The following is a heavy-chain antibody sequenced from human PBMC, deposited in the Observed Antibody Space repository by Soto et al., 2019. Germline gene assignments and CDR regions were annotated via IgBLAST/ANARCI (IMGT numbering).Heavy chain of an antibody. Sequence: QVQLQQWGAGLLKPSETLSLTCAVYGGSFSGYYWSWIRQPPGKGLEWIGEINHSGSTNSTPSLKSRVTISVDKSKIQFSLKLSSVTAADTAVYYCASTPGYCSGGSCYPGGAWFDPWGQGTLVTVSS. V-gene: IGHV4-34*01. CDR3: ASTPGYCSGGSCYPGGAWFDP. CDR1: GGSFSGYY. CDR2: INHSGST. D-gene: IGHD2-15*01. J-gene: IGHJ5*02.